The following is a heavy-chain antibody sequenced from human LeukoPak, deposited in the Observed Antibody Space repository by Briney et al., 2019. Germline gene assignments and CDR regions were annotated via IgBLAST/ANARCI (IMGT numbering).Heavy chain of an antibody. J-gene: IGHJ5*02. V-gene: IGHV3-30*04. CDR1: GFTFSSYA. D-gene: IGHD6-13*01. CDR3: ARDGPESSSWYPSNWFDP. CDR2: ISYDGSNK. Sequence: GRSLRLSCAASGFTFSSYAMHWIRQAPGKGLEWVAVISYDGSNKYYADSVKGRFTISRDNSKNTLYLQMNSLRAEDTAVYYCARDGPESSSWYPSNWFDPWGQGTLVTVSS.